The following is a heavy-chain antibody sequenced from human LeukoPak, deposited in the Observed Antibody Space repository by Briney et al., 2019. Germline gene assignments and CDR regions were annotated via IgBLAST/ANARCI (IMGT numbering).Heavy chain of an antibody. CDR2: ISGSGGST. V-gene: IGHV3-23*01. J-gene: IGHJ3*02. CDR3: AKDSGSYFSAFDI. CDR1: GFTFSSYA. Sequence: GGSLRLSCAASGFTFSSYAMSWVRQAPGKGLEWVSAISGSGGSTYYADSVKGRFTISRVNSKNTLYLQMNSLRAEDTAVYYCAKDSGSYFSAFDIWGQGTMVTVSS. D-gene: IGHD1-26*01.